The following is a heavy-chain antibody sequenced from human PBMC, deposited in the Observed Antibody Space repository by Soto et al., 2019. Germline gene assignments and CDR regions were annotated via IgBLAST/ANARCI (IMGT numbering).Heavy chain of an antibody. CDR1: GGTFSSYP. CDR2: IIPLFGTA. J-gene: IGHJ6*04. V-gene: IGHV1-69*06. CDR3: ARDLRENCGGECDTKDV. Sequence: QVQLVQTGAEVKKPGSSVKVSCKASGGTFSSYPISWVRQAPGQALEWMGGIIPLFGTANYAQKLQGRVTITPDKSTSTAYMELSSLRSEDTAVYYCARDLRENCGGECDTKDVWGEGTTVTVSS. D-gene: IGHD2-21*01.